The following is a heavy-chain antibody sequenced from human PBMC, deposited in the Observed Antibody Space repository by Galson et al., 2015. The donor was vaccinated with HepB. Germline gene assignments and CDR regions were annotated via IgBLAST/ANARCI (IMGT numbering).Heavy chain of an antibody. CDR3: ARRAIFGVVTGAFDI. D-gene: IGHD3-3*02. CDR2: INPNSGGT. CDR1: GYTFTGYY. Sequence: SVKVSCKASGYTFTGYYMHWVRQAPGQGLEWMGWINPNSGGTNYAQKFQGRVTMTRDTSISTAYMELSRLRSDDTAVYYCARRAIFGVVTGAFDIWGQGTMVTVSS. V-gene: IGHV1-2*02. J-gene: IGHJ3*02.